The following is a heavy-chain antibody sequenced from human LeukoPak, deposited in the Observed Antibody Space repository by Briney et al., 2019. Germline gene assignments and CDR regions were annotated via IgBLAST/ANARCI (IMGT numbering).Heavy chain of an antibody. CDR1: GFTFTSYS. CDR3: ARDGPYFDY. CDR2: IDTTSGYI. J-gene: IGHJ4*02. V-gene: IGHV3-21*01. Sequence: GGSLRLSCAASGFTFTSYSMNWVRQAPGKGLEWLSSIDTTSGYIYYADSVKGRFTISRDNSKNTLYLQMNSLRAEDTAVYYCARDGPYFDYWGQGTLVTVSS.